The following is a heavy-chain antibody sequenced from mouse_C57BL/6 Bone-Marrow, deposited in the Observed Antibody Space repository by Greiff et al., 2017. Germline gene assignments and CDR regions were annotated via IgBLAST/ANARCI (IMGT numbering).Heavy chain of an antibody. V-gene: IGHV5-4*01. CDR1: GFTFSSYA. CDR3: AREGGHLLTPY. CDR2: ISDGGSYT. Sequence: EVMLVESGGGLVKPGGSLKLSCAASGFTFSSYAMSWVRQTPEKRLEWVATISDGGSYTYYPDNVKGRFTISRDNAKNNLYLQMSHLKSEDTAMYYCAREGGHLLTPYWGQGTLVTVSA. J-gene: IGHJ3*01. D-gene: IGHD2-1*01.